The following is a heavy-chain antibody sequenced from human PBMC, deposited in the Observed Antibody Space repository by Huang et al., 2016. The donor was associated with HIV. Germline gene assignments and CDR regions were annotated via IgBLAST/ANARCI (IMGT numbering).Heavy chain of an antibody. CDR3: ARSEPSRYYFDY. V-gene: IGHV3-30-3*01. Sequence: QVQLVESGGGVVQPGTSLRLSCAASGFTFSNYAMNWDRQAPGKGLEWVGVISNEGSTKYYADSVKGRFTISRDNSKNTVYLQMNSLRAEDTAVYYCARSEPSRYYFDYWGQGTLVTVSS. J-gene: IGHJ4*02. CDR1: GFTFSNYA. CDR2: ISNEGSTK.